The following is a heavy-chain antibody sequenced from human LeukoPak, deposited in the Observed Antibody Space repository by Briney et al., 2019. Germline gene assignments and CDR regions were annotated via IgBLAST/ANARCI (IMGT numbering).Heavy chain of an antibody. V-gene: IGHV3-23*01. D-gene: IGHD3-22*01. Sequence: GGSLRLSCAVSGITLSNYGMSWVRQAPGKGLEWVAGISGSGGSTNYADSVKGRFTISRDNPKNTLYLQMSILRAEDTAVYFCAKRGVVIRVILVGFHKEAYYFDSWGQGALVTVSS. CDR3: AKRGVVIRVILVGFHKEAYYFDS. CDR2: ISGSGGST. CDR1: GITLSNYG. J-gene: IGHJ4*02.